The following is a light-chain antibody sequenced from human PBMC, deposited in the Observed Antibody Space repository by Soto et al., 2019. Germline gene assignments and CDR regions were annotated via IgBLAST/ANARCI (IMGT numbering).Light chain of an antibody. J-gene: IGKJ5*01. Sequence: DIKMTQSPSAMSHSIGDRLTITCEASQNINNYLNWYQQKTGRAPKLLISDASNLEAGVPSRFRGSGSGTDFTFTISRLQPDDIAKYYCNQYENLPTVGQGRRLEIK. V-gene: IGKV1-33*01. CDR3: NQYENLPT. CDR1: QNINNY. CDR2: DAS.